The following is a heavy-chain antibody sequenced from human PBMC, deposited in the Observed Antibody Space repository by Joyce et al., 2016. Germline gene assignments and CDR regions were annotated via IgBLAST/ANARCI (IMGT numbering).Heavy chain of an antibody. Sequence: QVQLVQSGAEVKKPGASVKVSCKASGYTFSNYDINWVRQATGQGLEWRGWMNPNSGNTGYAQKFQGRVTMTRNTSISTAFMELSSLRSDDTAVYYCARGTLYYGSSGYYEYYFDSWGQGSLVTVSS. J-gene: IGHJ4*02. CDR1: GYTFSNYD. D-gene: IGHD3-22*01. CDR3: ARGTLYYGSSGYYEYYFDS. V-gene: IGHV1-8*01. CDR2: MNPNSGNT.